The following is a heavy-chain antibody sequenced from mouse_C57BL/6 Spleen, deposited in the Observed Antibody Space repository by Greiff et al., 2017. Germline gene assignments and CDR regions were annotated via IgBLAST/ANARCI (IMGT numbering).Heavy chain of an antibody. CDR3: ARSPRGDFDY. V-gene: IGHV1-69*01. CDR1: GYTFTSYW. J-gene: IGHJ2*01. Sequence: QVQLQQPGTELVKPGASVKLSCKASGYTFTSYWMHWVKQRPGHGLAWIGELDPSDSSTNYNQKFKCKSTLTVDKSSSTAYMRLISLTSEDSAFYYCARSPRGDFDYWGQGTTLTGSS. CDR2: LDPSDSST.